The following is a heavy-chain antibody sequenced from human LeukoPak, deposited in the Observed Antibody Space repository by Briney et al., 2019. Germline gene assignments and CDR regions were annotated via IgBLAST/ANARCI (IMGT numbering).Heavy chain of an antibody. V-gene: IGHV5-51*01. Sequence: GESLKISCKGSGYSFTSYWIGWVRQMPGKGLEWMGIIYPGDSDTRYSPSFQGQVTISADKSISTAYLQWSSLKASDTAMYYCARRLRDGYNSLPYYFDYWGQGTLVTVSS. D-gene: IGHD5-24*01. CDR3: ARRLRDGYNSLPYYFDY. J-gene: IGHJ4*02. CDR1: GYSFTSYW. CDR2: IYPGDSDT.